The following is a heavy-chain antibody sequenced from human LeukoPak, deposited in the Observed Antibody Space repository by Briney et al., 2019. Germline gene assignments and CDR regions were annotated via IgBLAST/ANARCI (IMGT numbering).Heavy chain of an antibody. J-gene: IGHJ5*02. CDR2: IRQDGSEK. Sequence: GGSLRLSCAASGFTFSSYWMSWVRQAPGKGLEWVANIRQDGSEKYYVDSVKGRFTISRDNAKNSLYLQMNSLRAEDTAVYYCARDLPAPYSSGWFTFDPWGQGTLVTVSS. CDR1: GFTFSSYW. CDR3: ARDLPAPYSSGWFTFDP. V-gene: IGHV3-7*01. D-gene: IGHD6-19*01.